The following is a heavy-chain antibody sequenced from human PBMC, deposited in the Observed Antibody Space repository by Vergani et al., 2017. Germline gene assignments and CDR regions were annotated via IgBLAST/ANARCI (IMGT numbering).Heavy chain of an antibody. CDR2: ISSSGSTT. D-gene: IGHD3-10*01. V-gene: IGHV3-48*04. CDR1: GFTFSSYS. Sequence: EVQLVESGGGLVQPGGSLRLSCAASGFTFSSYSMNWVRQAPGKGLEWVSYISSSGSTTYYADSVKGRFTISRDNAKNSLYLQMNSLRAEDTAVYYCAREIRLWFGELTTLNGMDVWGQGTTVTVSS. CDR3: AREIRLWFGELTTLNGMDV. J-gene: IGHJ6*02.